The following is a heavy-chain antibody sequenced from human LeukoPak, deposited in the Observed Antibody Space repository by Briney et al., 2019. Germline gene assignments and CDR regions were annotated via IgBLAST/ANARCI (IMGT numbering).Heavy chain of an antibody. CDR2: IYSGGST. CDR3: ASTAGLDSSGYTDY. J-gene: IGHJ4*02. Sequence: GGSLRLSCAASGFTVSSNYMSWVRQAPGNGLEWVSVIYSGGSTYYADSVKGRFTISRDNSKNTLYLQMNSLRAEDTAVYYCASTAGLDSSGYTDYWGQGTLVTVSS. V-gene: IGHV3-66*01. CDR1: GFTVSSNY. D-gene: IGHD3-22*01.